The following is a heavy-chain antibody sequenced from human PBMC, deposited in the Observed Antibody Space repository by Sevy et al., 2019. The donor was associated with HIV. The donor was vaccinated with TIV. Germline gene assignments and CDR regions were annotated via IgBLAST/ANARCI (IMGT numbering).Heavy chain of an antibody. J-gene: IGHJ4*02. CDR1: GGSISSSSYY. Sequence: SETLSLTCTVSGGSISSSSYYWGWIRQPPGKGLEWIGSIYYSWSTYYNPSLKSRVTISVDTSKNQFSLKLSSVTAADTAVYYCARHVVLGYCSSTSCYTPYYFDYWGQGTLVTVSS. CDR3: ARHVVLGYCSSTSCYTPYYFDY. V-gene: IGHV4-39*01. D-gene: IGHD2-2*02. CDR2: IYYSWST.